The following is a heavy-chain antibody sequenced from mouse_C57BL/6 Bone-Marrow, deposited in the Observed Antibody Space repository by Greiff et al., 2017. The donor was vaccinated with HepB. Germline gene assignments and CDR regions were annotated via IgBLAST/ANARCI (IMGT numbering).Heavy chain of an antibody. CDR3: ARSLIYYGNYVGYFDV. CDR2: INPNNGGT. CDR1: GYTFTDYN. V-gene: IGHV1-22*01. Sequence: VHVKQSGPELVKPGASVKMSCKASGYTFTDYNMHWVKQSHGKSLEWIGYINPNNGGTSYNQKFKGKATLTVNKSSSTAYMELRSLTSEDSAVYYCARSLIYYGNYVGYFDVWGTGTTGTVSS. D-gene: IGHD2-1*01. J-gene: IGHJ1*03.